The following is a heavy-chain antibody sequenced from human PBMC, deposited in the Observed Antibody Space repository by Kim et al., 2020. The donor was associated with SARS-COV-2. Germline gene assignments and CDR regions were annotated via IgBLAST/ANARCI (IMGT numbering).Heavy chain of an antibody. D-gene: IGHD1-26*01. V-gene: IGHV3-48*02. J-gene: IGHJ4*01. CDR1: GLTFSPYS. CDR2: ITGSSTTM. CDR3: AMSVGALTH. Sequence: GGSLRLSCAVSGLTFSPYSMNWVRQAPGKGLEWVSYITGSSTTMYYADSVRGRFTISRDNAKNSLFLQMNSLRDDDTAVYYCAMSVGALTHWGHGTLVTVSA.